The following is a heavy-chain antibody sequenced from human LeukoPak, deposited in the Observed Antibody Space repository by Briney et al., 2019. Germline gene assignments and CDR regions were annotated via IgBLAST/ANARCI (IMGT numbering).Heavy chain of an antibody. CDR2: INHSGST. D-gene: IGHD3-22*01. V-gene: IGHV4-34*01. J-gene: IGHJ4*02. CDR1: GGSFSDYY. Sequence: PSETLSLTCAVYGGSFSDYYWSWIRQPPGKGLEWIGEINHSGSTNYNPSLKSRVTISVDTSKNQFSLKLSSVTAADTAVYHCARALGRDYYDSSGYYEFDYWGQGTLVTVSS. CDR3: ARALGRDYYDSSGYYEFDY.